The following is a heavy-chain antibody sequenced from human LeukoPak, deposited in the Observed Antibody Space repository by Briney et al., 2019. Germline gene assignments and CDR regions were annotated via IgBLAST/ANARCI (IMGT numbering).Heavy chain of an antibody. CDR3: ARDGSASSAYYSAQYYFDY. V-gene: IGHV3-53*01. D-gene: IGHD3-22*01. J-gene: IGHJ4*02. CDR1: GFTVSTNY. CDR2: IYSGGTT. Sequence: GGSLRLSCAASGFTVSTNYMSWLRQAPGKGLEWVSDIYSGGTTYYAGSVRGRFTISRDNSKNTLYLQMNSLRAEDTAVYYCARDGSASSAYYSAQYYFDYWGQGTLVTVSS.